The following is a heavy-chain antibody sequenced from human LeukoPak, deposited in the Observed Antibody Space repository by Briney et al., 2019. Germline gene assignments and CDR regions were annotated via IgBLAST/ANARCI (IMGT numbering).Heavy chain of an antibody. CDR1: GFTFNYYN. V-gene: IGHV3-48*01. J-gene: IGHJ6*03. CDR2: ISSNGNTR. Sequence: GGSLRLSCEASGFTFNYYNMNWVRQAPGTGLQWLAYISSNGNTRFYADSVRGRFTISRDNAKNSLFLHMNNLRADDTAVYYCAKGGGYEAQYYYYYLDVWGKGTTVTISS. CDR3: AKGGGYEAQYYYYYLDV. D-gene: IGHD5-12*01.